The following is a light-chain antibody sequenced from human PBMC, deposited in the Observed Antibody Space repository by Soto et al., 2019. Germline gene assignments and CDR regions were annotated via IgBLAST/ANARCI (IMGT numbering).Light chain of an antibody. J-gene: IGKJ1*01. Sequence: TQLAQVSISLSALALNKITITCRASQGISSYLAWYQQKPGTAPKLLIYAASTLQSGVPSRFSVSGSGTEYTLTMSSLQPEYFATHICQQLNTYAGTFGQGTKVDIK. CDR2: AAS. CDR3: QQLNTYAGT. CDR1: QGISSY. V-gene: IGKV1-9*01.